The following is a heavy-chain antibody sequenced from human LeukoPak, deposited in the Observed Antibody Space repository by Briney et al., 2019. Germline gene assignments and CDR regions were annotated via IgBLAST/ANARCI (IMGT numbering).Heavy chain of an antibody. J-gene: IGHJ4*02. CDR1: GFTFDDYG. V-gene: IGHV3-20*04. D-gene: IGHD3-22*01. Sequence: GGSLRLSCAASGFTFDDYGMSWVRQAPGKGLEWVSGINWNGGSTGYADSVKGRFTISRDNAKNSLYLQMNSLRAEDTALYYCARRSENSSGYYFAYYFDYWGQGTLVTVSS. CDR3: ARRSENSSGYYFAYYFDY. CDR2: INWNGGST.